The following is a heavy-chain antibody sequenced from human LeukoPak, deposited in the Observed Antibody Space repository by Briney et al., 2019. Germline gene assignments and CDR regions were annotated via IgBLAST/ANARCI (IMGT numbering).Heavy chain of an antibody. D-gene: IGHD1-14*01. V-gene: IGHV3-48*01. J-gene: IGHJ6*04. CDR1: GFTFIHYS. CDR2: ISSSATTI. Sequence: GGSLRLSCAPSGFTFIHYSMHWLRQTPGKGLQWVSFISSSATTILYADSVKGRFMVSIDDARTSLYLQMNGLKVEDTAVYYCARDGALFNRNPRQMDVWGKGTTVTVSS. CDR3: ARDGALFNRNPRQMDV.